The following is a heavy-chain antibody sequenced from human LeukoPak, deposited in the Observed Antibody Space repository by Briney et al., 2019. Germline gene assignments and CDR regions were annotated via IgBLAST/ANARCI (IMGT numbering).Heavy chain of an antibody. Sequence: PGGSLRLSCAASGFTFSSYWMHWVRQAPGKGLVWVSRIDSDGSSTSDADSVKGRFTISRDNAKSSVYLQMSSLRAEDTAVYYCARYGSGSYVTYGDYWGQGTLVTVSS. CDR1: GFTFSSYW. V-gene: IGHV3-74*01. J-gene: IGHJ4*02. D-gene: IGHD3-10*01. CDR3: ARYGSGSYVTYGDY. CDR2: IDSDGSST.